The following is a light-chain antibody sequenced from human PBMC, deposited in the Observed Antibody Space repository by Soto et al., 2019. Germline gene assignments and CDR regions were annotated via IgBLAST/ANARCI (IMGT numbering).Light chain of an antibody. J-gene: IGLJ2*01. Sequence: QSALTQPPPASGSPGQSVTIFCTGTSSDVGRYNYVSWYQQHPGKAPKLMIYEVNKRPSEVPDRFSGSKSGNTASLTVSGLQAEDEADYYCSSFTGTTIGVFGGGTKLTVL. CDR2: EVN. CDR1: SSDVGRYNY. V-gene: IGLV2-8*01. CDR3: SSFTGTTIGV.